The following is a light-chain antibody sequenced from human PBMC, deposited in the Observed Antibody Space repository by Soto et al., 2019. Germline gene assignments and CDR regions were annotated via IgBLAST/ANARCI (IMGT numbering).Light chain of an antibody. CDR3: LQDYDYPYA. V-gene: IGKV1-6*01. Sequence: AIQMTQSPSSLSASVGDRVTITCRASQGIRDDSAWYQQRPGKAPKLLIYAASNLQSGVPSRFSGSGSGTDFTLIISSLQPEDFATYYCLQDYDYPYAFGQGTKLEIK. CDR2: AAS. J-gene: IGKJ2*01. CDR1: QGIRDD.